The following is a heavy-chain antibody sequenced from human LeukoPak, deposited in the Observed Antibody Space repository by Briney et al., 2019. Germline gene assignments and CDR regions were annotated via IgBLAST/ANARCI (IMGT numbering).Heavy chain of an antibody. D-gene: IGHD6-13*01. J-gene: IGHJ4*02. CDR3: ARSRARIAAAVYYFDY. CDR2: ITNSGYTM. Sequence: PGGSLRLSCAAAGFPFDDYFMDWVRQAPGKGLEWISYITNSGYTMYYADSVRGRFTISKDNAKNSLFLHMSGLRAEDTAVYYCARSRARIAAAVYYFDYWGQGTPVTVSS. CDR1: GFPFDDYF. V-gene: IGHV3-11*01.